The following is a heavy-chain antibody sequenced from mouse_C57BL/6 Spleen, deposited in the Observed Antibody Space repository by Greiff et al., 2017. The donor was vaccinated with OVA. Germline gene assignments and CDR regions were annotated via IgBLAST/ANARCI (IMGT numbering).Heavy chain of an antibody. D-gene: IGHD3-2*02. Sequence: QVQLQQPGAELVKPGASVKLSCKASGYTFTSYWMHWVKQRPGQGLEWIGMIHPNSGSTNYNEKFKSKATLTVDKSSSTAYMQLSSLTSEDSAVYYCARFGTAQDTYYAMGYWGQGTSVTVSS. CDR2: IHPNSGST. CDR1: GYTFTSYW. CDR3: ARFGTAQDTYYAMGY. J-gene: IGHJ4*01. V-gene: IGHV1-64*01.